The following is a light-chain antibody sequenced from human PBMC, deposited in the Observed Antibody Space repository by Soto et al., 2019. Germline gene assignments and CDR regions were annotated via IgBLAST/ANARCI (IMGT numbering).Light chain of an antibody. J-gene: IGKJ1*01. Sequence: DIQMTQSPSSLSASVGDRVTITCRASQGISSYLNWYQQKPGIAPKVLIYAASTLQRDVPSRFSGSGSGTDFTLTISSLQTEDFATYYCHQSYTTAPTFGQGNKVEIK. CDR3: HQSYTTAPT. V-gene: IGKV1-39*01. CDR2: AAS. CDR1: QGISSY.